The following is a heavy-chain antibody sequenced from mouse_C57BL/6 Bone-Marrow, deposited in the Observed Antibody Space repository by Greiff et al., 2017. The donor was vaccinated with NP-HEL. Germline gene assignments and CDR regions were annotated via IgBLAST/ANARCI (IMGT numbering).Heavy chain of an antibody. D-gene: IGHD2-4*01. CDR1: GYTFTSYW. CDR2: IDPSDSET. Sequence: QVQLQQPGAELVRPGSSVKLSCKASGYTFTSYWMHWVKQRPIQGLEWIGNIDPSDSETHYNQKFKDKATLTVDKSSSTAYMQLSSLTSEDSAVYYCAAGLRPYAMDYWGQGTSVTVSS. V-gene: IGHV1-52*01. J-gene: IGHJ4*01. CDR3: AAGLRPYAMDY.